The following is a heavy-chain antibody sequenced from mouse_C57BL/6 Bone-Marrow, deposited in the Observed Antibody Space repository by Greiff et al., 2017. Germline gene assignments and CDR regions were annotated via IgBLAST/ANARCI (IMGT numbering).Heavy chain of an antibody. CDR2: IYPGSGST. CDR1: GYTFTSYW. V-gene: IGHV1-55*01. J-gene: IGHJ2*01. CDR3: ARLMYY. Sequence: QVQLQQPGAELVKPGASVKMSCKASGYTFTSYWITWVKQRPGQGLEWIGDIYPGSGSTNYNEKFKGKATLTVATSSSTAYMQLSSLTSDDSAVYYCARLMYYWGQGTTLTVSA.